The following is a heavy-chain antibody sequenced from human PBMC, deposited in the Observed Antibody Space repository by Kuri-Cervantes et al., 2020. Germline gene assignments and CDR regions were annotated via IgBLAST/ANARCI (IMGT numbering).Heavy chain of an antibody. CDR1: GYSISTDYY. CDR2: INHSGST. D-gene: IGHD4-17*01. J-gene: IGHJ6*03. V-gene: IGHV4-38-2*02. CDR3: AREHFTTTVTTSYYYYMDV. Sequence: SETLSLTCVVSGYSISTDYYWGWIRRPPGKGLEWIGEINHSGSTNYNPSLKSRVTISVDTSKNQFSLKLSSVTAADTAVYYCAREHFTTTVTTSYYYYMDVWGKGTTVTVSS.